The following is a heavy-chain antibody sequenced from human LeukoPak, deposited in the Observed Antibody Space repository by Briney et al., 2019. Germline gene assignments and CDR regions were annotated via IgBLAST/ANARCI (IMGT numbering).Heavy chain of an antibody. D-gene: IGHD4-23*01. V-gene: IGHV3-30*18. CDR2: ISYDGNNK. CDR3: AKDIDYGGAN. Sequence: PGGSLRLSCAASGFTFSNYGMHWVRQAPGKGLEWVALISYDGNNKYYSDSMKGRFTTSRDNSKNTLYLQMNSLRAEDTAVYYCAKDIDYGGANWGQGTLVIVSS. J-gene: IGHJ4*02. CDR1: GFTFSNYG.